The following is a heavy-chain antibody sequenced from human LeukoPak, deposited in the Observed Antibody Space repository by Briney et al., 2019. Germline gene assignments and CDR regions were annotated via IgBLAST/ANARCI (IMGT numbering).Heavy chain of an antibody. Sequence: PSETLSLTCAVSGYSISSGYYWGWIRQPPGKGLEWIGSIYHSGSTYYNPSLKSRVTISVDTSQNQFSLKLSSVTAADTAVYYCARPYCSSTSCYTQRDYYFDYWGQGTLVTVSS. V-gene: IGHV4-38-2*01. D-gene: IGHD2-2*02. CDR1: GYSISSGYY. CDR2: IYHSGST. CDR3: ARPYCSSTSCYTQRDYYFDY. J-gene: IGHJ4*02.